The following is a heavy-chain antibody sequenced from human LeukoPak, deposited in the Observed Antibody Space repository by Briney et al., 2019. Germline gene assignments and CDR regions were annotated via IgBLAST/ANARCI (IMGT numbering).Heavy chain of an antibody. J-gene: IGHJ4*02. D-gene: IGHD6-13*01. Sequence: NPSETLSLTCTVSGGSISSGGYYWSWIRQHPGKGLEWIGHIYYSGSTYYNPSLKSRVTISVDTSKNQFSLKLSSVTAADTAVYYCARLPSSSWYYYFDYWGQGTLVTVSS. CDR3: ARLPSSSWYYYFDY. V-gene: IGHV4-31*03. CDR1: GGSISSGGYY. CDR2: IYYSGST.